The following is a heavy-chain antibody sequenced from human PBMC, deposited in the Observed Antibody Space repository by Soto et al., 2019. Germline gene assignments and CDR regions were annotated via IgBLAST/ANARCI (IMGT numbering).Heavy chain of an antibody. J-gene: IGHJ6*02. CDR3: ARDSSGSYSHYYYYGMDV. CDR2: TYYRSKWSN. CDR1: GDSVSSNSAT. Sequence: SQTLSLTCAISGDSVSSNSATWDWIRQSPSRGLEWLGRTYYRSKWSNDYAVSVKGRITINPDTSNNQFSLHLNSVTPDDTAVYYCARDSSGSYSHYYYYGMDVWGQGTTVTVSS. D-gene: IGHD1-26*01. V-gene: IGHV6-1*01.